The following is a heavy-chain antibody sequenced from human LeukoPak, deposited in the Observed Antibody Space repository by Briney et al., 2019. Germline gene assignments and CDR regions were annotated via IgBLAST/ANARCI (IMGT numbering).Heavy chain of an antibody. V-gene: IGHV4-34*01. CDR2: INHSGST. D-gene: IGHD3-22*01. CDR1: GGSFSGYY. J-gene: IGHJ4*02. Sequence: SETLSLTCAVYGGSFSGYYWSWIRQPPGKGLEWIGEINHSGSTNYNPSLKSRVTISVDTSKNQFSLKLSSVTAADTAVYYCARVPAYYYDSSGYNNYWGRGTLVTVSS. CDR3: ARVPAYYYDSSGYNNY.